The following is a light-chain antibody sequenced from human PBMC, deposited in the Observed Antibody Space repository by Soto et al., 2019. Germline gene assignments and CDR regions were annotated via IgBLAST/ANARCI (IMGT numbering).Light chain of an antibody. V-gene: IGKV3-11*01. Sequence: EIILTQSPATLSLSPGERATLTCRASQNINSDLAWYQQRPCQAPRLLIYDASNRAPGIPARFGGSGSGSDFTLSISSLEPEDFAVYYCQQRNMWPRTFGQGTRVEIK. J-gene: IGKJ1*01. CDR1: QNINSD. CDR3: QQRNMWPRT. CDR2: DAS.